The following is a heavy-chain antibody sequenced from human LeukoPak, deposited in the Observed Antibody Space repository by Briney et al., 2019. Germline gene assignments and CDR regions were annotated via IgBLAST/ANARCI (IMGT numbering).Heavy chain of an antibody. Sequence: KPSETLSLTCTVSGGSISNYYWSWIRQPAGKGLEWIGRKYARGNSNYNPPLQSRVTMSVDTSKNQLSLKLRSVTAADTAVYYCARGRYCSADICTGGDSFDIWGQGTVVSVSS. J-gene: IGHJ3*02. D-gene: IGHD2-15*01. CDR1: GGSISNYY. V-gene: IGHV4-4*07. CDR2: KYARGNS. CDR3: ARGRYCSADICTGGDSFDI.